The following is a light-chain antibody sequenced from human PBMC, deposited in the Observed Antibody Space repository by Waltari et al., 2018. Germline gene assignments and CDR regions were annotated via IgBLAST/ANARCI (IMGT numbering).Light chain of an antibody. J-gene: IGLJ3*02. CDR2: RKN. CDR3: ATWDDSLSGPV. CDR1: SSNIESNY. Sequence: QSVLTQPPSASGTPGQRVSISCSGGSSNIESNYVFWYQHLPEAAPKLLMYRKNRRPSGGPDRFSGARSGSSATLAISGLRSEDEADYYCATWDDSLSGPVFGGGTKLTVL. V-gene: IGLV1-47*01.